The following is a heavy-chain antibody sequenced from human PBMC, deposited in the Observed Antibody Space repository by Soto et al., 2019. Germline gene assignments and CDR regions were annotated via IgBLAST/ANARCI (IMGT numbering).Heavy chain of an antibody. J-gene: IGHJ4*02. D-gene: IGHD2-15*01. CDR1: GGTFSSYA. V-gene: IGHV1-69*13. Sequence: GASVKVSCKASGGTFSSYAISWVRQAPGQGLEWMGGIIPIFGTANYAQKFQGRVTITADESTSTAYMELSSLRSEDTAVYYCARDFRISCTGSSCIYFDFWGQGTQVTVSS. CDR3: ARDFRISCTGSSCIYFDF. CDR2: IIPIFGTA.